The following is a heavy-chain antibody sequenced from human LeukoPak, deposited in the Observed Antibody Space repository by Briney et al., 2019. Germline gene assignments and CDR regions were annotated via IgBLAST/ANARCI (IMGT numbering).Heavy chain of an antibody. CDR3: ARHRALLSSFDP. D-gene: IGHD2/OR15-2a*01. CDR1: GASISSYY. CDR2: IYPSGSF. J-gene: IGHJ5*02. Sequence: SETLSLTCTVSGASISSYYWTWIRQPPGKGLGWIGYIYPSGSFNYNPSLKSRVTISVDTSKKQISLNPNSVTAADTAVYYCARHRALLSSFDPWGRGTLVTVSS. V-gene: IGHV4-4*09.